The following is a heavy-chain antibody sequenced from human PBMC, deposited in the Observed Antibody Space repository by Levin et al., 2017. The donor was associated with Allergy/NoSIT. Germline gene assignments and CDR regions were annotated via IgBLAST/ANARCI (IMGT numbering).Heavy chain of an antibody. CDR3: ARGRGWDSPDRDIVVVPAAIGWFDP. CDR1: GGSISSGGYS. D-gene: IGHD2-2*01. Sequence: SETLSLTCAVSGGSISSGGYSWSWIRQPPGKGLEWIGYIYHSGSTYYNPSLKSRVTISVDRSKNQFSLKLSSVTAADTAVYYCARGRGWDSPDRDIVVVPAAIGWFDPWGQGTLVTVSS. V-gene: IGHV4-30-2*01. CDR2: IYHSGST. J-gene: IGHJ5*02.